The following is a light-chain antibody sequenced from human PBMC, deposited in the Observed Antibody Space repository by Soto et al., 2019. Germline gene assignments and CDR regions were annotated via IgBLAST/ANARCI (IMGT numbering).Light chain of an antibody. CDR1: QSVSSY. Sequence: EIVLTQSQATLSLSPGERATLSCRASQSVSSYLAWYQQKPGQAPRLLIYDASNRATGIPARFSGSGSGTEVWLSVGSLGREGVAVYYCQRFSNWHTFGHGTKVEVK. V-gene: IGKV3-11*01. J-gene: IGKJ1*01. CDR3: QRFSNWHT. CDR2: DAS.